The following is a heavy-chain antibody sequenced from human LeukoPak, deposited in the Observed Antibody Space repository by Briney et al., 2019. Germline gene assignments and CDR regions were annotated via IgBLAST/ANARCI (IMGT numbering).Heavy chain of an antibody. D-gene: IGHD3-16*01. J-gene: IGHJ4*02. Sequence: TLSLTCTVSGGSISSGGYYWSWIRQHPGKGLEWIGYIYYSGSTYYNPSLKSRVTISVDTSKNQFSLKLSSVTAADTAVYYCARDYVWGSYTFDYWGQGTLVTVSS. CDR1: GGSISSGGYY. CDR3: ARDYVWGSYTFDY. V-gene: IGHV4-31*03. CDR2: IYYSGST.